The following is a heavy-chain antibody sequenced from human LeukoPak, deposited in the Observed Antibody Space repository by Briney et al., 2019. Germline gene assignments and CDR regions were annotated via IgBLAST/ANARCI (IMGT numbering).Heavy chain of an antibody. V-gene: IGHV1-2*02. CDR2: ISPDSVEK. CDR1: GYTFSDYY. CDR3: ARKRGVGVDTNAFDI. J-gene: IGHJ3*02. Sequence: ASVKVSCKASGYTFSDYYMHWVRQAPAQGLEWMAWISPDSVEKKYAQKFQGRVTMTRDTSISTAYMELSRLTSDDTAVYYCARKRGVGVDTNAFDIWGQGTVVTVSS. D-gene: IGHD3-3*01.